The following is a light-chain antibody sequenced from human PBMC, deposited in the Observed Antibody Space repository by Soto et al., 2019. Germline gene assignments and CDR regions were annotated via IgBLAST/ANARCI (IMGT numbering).Light chain of an antibody. CDR1: QSVSSN. J-gene: IGKJ5*01. Sequence: EIVMTQSPATLYVSPGERATLSCRASQSVSSNLAWYQQKPGQAPRLLIYGASTRATGIPARCSGSGSGTEFTLTISSLKSEDFAVFYWQQYDNWPITFGQGTRLEIK. V-gene: IGKV3-15*01. CDR3: QQYDNWPIT. CDR2: GAS.